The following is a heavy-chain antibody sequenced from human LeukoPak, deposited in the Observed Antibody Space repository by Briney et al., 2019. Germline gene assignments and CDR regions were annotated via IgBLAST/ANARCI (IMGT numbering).Heavy chain of an antibody. CDR3: ASLRGVNR. CDR1: GFTFNTYW. V-gene: IGHV3-74*01. CDR2: INSDGSST. Sequence: GGSLRLSCAASGFTFNTYWMHWVRQAPGEGLVLVSRINSDGSSTTYADSVKGRFTISRDNAKNSLYLQMDSLSAEDTAVYYCASLRGVNRWGQGTLVTVSS. J-gene: IGHJ4*02. D-gene: IGHD3-10*01.